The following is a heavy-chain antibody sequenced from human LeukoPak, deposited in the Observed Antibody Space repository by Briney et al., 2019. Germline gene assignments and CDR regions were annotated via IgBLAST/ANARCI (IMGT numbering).Heavy chain of an antibody. CDR2: IWYDGSNK. Sequence: PGRSLRLSCAASGFTFSSYAMHWVRQAPGKGLEWVAVIWYDGSNKYYADSVKGRFTISRDKSKNTLYLQMNGLRAEDTAVYYCARDRVVVAATEGYYFDYWGQGTLVTVSS. J-gene: IGHJ4*02. CDR3: ARDRVVVAATEGYYFDY. D-gene: IGHD2-15*01. CDR1: GFTFSSYA. V-gene: IGHV3-33*01.